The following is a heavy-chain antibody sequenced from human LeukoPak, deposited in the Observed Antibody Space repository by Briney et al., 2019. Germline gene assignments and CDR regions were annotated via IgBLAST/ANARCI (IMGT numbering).Heavy chain of an antibody. V-gene: IGHV3-21*01. CDR3: ARDLGWEVATVKYFDY. D-gene: IGHD5-12*01. J-gene: IGHJ4*02. CDR1: GFTFSSYA. CDR2: ISSSSSYI. Sequence: KPGGSLRLSCAASGFTFSSYAMSWVRQAPGKGLEWVSSISSSSSYIYYADSVKGRFTISRDNAKNSLYLQMNSLRAEDTAVYYCARDLGWEVATVKYFDYWGQGTLVTVSS.